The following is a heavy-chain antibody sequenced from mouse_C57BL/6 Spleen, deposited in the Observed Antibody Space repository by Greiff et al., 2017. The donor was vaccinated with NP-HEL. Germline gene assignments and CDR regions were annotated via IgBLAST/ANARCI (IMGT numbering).Heavy chain of an antibody. D-gene: IGHD2-10*02. CDR1: GFNIKDDY. CDR2: IDPGNGDT. CDR3: TLVKGDY. J-gene: IGHJ2*01. Sequence: VHVKQSGAELVRPGASVKLSCTASGFNIKDDYMHWVKQRPEQGLEWIGWIDPGNGDTEYASKFQGKATITADTSSNTAYLQLSSLTSEDTAVYYCTLVKGDYWGQGTTLTVSS. V-gene: IGHV14-4*01.